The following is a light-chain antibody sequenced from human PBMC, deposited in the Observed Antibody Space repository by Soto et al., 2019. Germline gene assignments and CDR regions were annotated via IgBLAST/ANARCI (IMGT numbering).Light chain of an antibody. V-gene: IGKV1-5*03. Sequence: DIQMTQSPSTLSASVGDTVTITCRAGQGISRWLAWYQQKPGRAPNLLIYEASNLESGVPSRFSGSGSGTEFTLTISSLHPDDFATYYCHQYDTYSWTFGQGTKVEMK. CDR1: QGISRW. CDR3: HQYDTYSWT. J-gene: IGKJ1*01. CDR2: EAS.